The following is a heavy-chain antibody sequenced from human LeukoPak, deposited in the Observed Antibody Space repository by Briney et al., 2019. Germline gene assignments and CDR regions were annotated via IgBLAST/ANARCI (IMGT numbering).Heavy chain of an antibody. CDR3: ARGPNYGSGGHWFDP. Sequence: ASVKVSCKASGYTFTSYAMHWVRQAPGQRLEWMGWINAGNGNTKYSQKFQGRVTITRDTSASTAYMELSSLRSEDTAVYYCARGPNYGSGGHWFDPWGQGTLVTVSS. V-gene: IGHV1-3*01. CDR2: INAGNGNT. J-gene: IGHJ5*02. CDR1: GYTFTSYA. D-gene: IGHD3-10*01.